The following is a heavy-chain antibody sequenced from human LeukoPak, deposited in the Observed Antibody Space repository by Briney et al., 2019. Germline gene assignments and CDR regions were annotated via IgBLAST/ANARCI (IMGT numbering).Heavy chain of an antibody. J-gene: IGHJ6*02. D-gene: IGHD1-7*01. V-gene: IGHV1-18*01. CDR3: ARDCPDITATTCRCMDV. CDR2: ISGYSGKT. Sequence: ASVKVSCKASGYTFTSYGITWVRQAPGQGLEWMGWISGYSGKTNYVEKFQGRVTMTTDTSTNTAYMELRSLRSDDTAVYYCARDCPDITATTCRCMDVWGQGTTVTVSS. CDR1: GYTFTSYG.